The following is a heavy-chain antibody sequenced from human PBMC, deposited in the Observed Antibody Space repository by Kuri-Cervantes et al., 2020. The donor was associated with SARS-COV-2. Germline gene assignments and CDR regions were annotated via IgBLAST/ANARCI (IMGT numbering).Heavy chain of an antibody. D-gene: IGHD3-22*01. CDR1: GGSFSGYY. CDR3: ARATYYYDSSGYYSDY. J-gene: IGHJ4*02. CDR2: INHSGST. V-gene: IGHV4-34*01. Sequence: GPLRLSCAVYGGSFSGYYWSWIRQPPGKGLEWIGEINHSGSTNYNPSLKSRVTISVDTSKNQFSLKLSSVTAADTAVYYCARATYYYDSSGYYSDYWGQGTLVTVSS.